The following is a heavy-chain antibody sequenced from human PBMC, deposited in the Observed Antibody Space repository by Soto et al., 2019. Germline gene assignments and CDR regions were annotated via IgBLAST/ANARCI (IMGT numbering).Heavy chain of an antibody. CDR3: AKNGLDNSPSAIDS. CDR2: ITGSGRDT. J-gene: IGHJ4*02. CDR1: GFTFRNNV. Sequence: TGGSLRLSCAAPGFTFRNNVLSWVRQAPGKGLDWVSGITGSGRDTYYADSVKGRFTISRDNSKNMVFLQMNSLRAEDTALYYCAKNGLDNSPSAIDSWGPGTLVTVSS. V-gene: IGHV3-23*01. D-gene: IGHD2-8*01.